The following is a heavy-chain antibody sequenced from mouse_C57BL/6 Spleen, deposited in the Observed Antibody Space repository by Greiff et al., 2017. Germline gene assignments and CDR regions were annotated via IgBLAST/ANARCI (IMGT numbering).Heavy chain of an antibody. CDR1: GYAFSSSW. CDR2: IYPGDGDT. J-gene: IGHJ4*01. CDR3: ARRDDYDEHYYAMDY. D-gene: IGHD2-4*01. Sequence: QVQLKQSGPELVKPGASVKISCKASGYAFSSSWMNWVKQRPGKGLEWIGRIYPGDGDTNYNGKFKGKATLTADKSSSTAYMQLSSLTSEDSAVYFCARRDDYDEHYYAMDYWGQGTSVTVSS. V-gene: IGHV1-82*01.